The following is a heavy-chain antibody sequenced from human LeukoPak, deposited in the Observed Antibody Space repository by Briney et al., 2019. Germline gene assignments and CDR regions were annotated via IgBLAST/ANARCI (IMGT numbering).Heavy chain of an antibody. CDR1: GFTFSSYW. V-gene: IGHV3-7*01. CDR3: ARDRYYYDSSGYYSDAFDI. J-gene: IGHJ3*02. Sequence: GSLRLSCAASGFTFSSYWMSWVRQAPGKGLEWVANIKQDGSEKYYVDSVKGRFTISRDNAKNSLYPQMNSLRAEDTAAYYCARDRYYYDSSGYYSDAFDIWGQGTMVTVSS. D-gene: IGHD3-22*01. CDR2: IKQDGSEK.